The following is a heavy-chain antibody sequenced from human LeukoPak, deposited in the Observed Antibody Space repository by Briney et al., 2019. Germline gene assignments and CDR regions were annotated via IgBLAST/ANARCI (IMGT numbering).Heavy chain of an antibody. CDR1: GGSISSGGYS. J-gene: IGHJ4*02. D-gene: IGHD3-22*01. CDR2: IYHSGST. V-gene: IGHV4-30-2*01. CDR3: ARGIAYYYDSSGYYYSYFDY. Sequence: SETLSLTCAVSGGSISSGGYSRSWIRQPPGKGLEWIGYIYHSGSTYYNPSLKSRVTILVDRSKNRFSLKLSSVTAAATAVYYCARGIAYYYDSSGYYYSYFDYWGQGTLVTVSS.